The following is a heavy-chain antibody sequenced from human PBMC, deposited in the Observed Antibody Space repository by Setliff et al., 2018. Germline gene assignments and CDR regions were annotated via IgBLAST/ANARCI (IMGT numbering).Heavy chain of an antibody. CDR1: GGSINEANYY. J-gene: IGHJ5*02. CDR3: ARAPQYSNFWYALSWFDP. CDR2: IYTRGST. D-gene: IGHD3-3*01. Sequence: SETLSLTCTVSGGSINEANYYWSWIRQPAGKGLEWIGHIYTRGSTNYNPSLRSRVSISVDTSKNHFSLRLSSVTAADTAVYYCARAPQYSNFWYALSWFDPWGQGTLVTVSS. V-gene: IGHV4-61*09.